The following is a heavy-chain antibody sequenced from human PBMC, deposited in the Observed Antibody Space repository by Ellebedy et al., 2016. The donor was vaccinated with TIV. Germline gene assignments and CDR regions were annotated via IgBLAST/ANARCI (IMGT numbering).Heavy chain of an antibody. J-gene: IGHJ5*02. CDR1: RFSLRHRGVG. V-gene: IGHV2-5*01. CDR3: APSPPIAAAGILSCFDP. D-gene: IGHD6-13*01. Sequence: SGPTLVNPTQTLTLNCSFARFSLRHRGVGVGWIRQPPGNALECLAVIHWNDDTRYSPYLKSRLTITKDTPKTQVVITMTTMDPVDTATYYFAPSPPIAAAGILSCFDPWGQGTLVTGSS. CDR2: IHWNDDT.